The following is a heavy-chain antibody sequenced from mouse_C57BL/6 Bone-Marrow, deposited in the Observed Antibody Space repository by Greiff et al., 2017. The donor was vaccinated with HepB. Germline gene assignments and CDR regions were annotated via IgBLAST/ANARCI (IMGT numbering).Heavy chain of an antibody. V-gene: IGHV14-4*01. J-gene: IGHJ3*01. CDR1: GFNIKDDY. CDR3: ARGWGGGRAWFAY. CDR2: IDPENGDT. D-gene: IGHD1-1*02. Sequence: VQLQQSGAELVRPGASVKLSCTASGFNIKDDYMHWVKQRPEQGLEWIGWIDPENGDTEYASKFQGKATITADTSSNTAYLQLSSLTSEDTAVYYCARGWGGGRAWFAYWGQGTVVTVSA.